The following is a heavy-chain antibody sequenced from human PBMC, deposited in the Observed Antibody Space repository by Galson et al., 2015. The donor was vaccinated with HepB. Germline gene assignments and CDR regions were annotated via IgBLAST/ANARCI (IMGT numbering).Heavy chain of an antibody. J-gene: IGHJ4*02. D-gene: IGHD2/OR15-2a*01. Sequence: SLRLSCAASGFTVSSNYMSWVRQAPGKGLEWVSVIYSGGSTYYADSVKGRFTISRDNSKNTLYLQMKSLRAEDTAVYYCVGDSGQYLFDYWGQGTLVTVSS. V-gene: IGHV3-66*01. CDR2: IYSGGST. CDR3: VGDSGQYLFDY. CDR1: GFTVSSNY.